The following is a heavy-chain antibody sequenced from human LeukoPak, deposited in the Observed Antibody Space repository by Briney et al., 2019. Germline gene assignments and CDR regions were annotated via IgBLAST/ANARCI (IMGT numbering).Heavy chain of an antibody. J-gene: IGHJ6*02. CDR1: GGSFSGYY. D-gene: IGHD4-4*01. V-gene: IGHV4-34*01. Sequence: SETLSLTCAVYGGSFSGYYWSWIRQPPGKGLEWIGEINRSGSTNYNPSLKSRVTISVDTSKNQFSLKLSSVTAADTAVYYCARGGDYSNYYYGMDVWGQGTTVTVSS. CDR3: ARGGDYSNYYYGMDV. CDR2: INRSGST.